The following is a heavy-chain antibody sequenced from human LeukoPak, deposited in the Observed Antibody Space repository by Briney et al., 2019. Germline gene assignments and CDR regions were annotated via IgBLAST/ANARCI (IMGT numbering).Heavy chain of an antibody. Sequence: GSLRLSCAASGFTFSSYFMNWVRPAPGKGLEWVSSISSTSSYIYYADSVKGRFTISRDNAKNSLYLQMNSLRAEDTAAYYCARGLCGGDCYSDWGQGTLVTVSS. CDR2: ISSTSSYI. CDR3: ARGLCGGDCYSD. V-gene: IGHV3-21*01. J-gene: IGHJ4*02. D-gene: IGHD2-21*02. CDR1: GFTFSSYF.